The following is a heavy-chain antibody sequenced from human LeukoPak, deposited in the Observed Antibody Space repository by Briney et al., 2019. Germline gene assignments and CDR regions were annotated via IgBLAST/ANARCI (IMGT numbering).Heavy chain of an antibody. Sequence: MPGGSLRLSCAASGFSFSNCSMDWVRQAPGKGLEWDSFISSSSTYIYYADSLEGRFTISRDNVRNSLSLQMNSLRAEDTAVYYCAGDYEGNLAFDIWGQGTMVTVSS. CDR1: GFSFSNCS. CDR2: ISSSSTYI. V-gene: IGHV3-21*01. CDR3: AGDYEGNLAFDI. J-gene: IGHJ3*02. D-gene: IGHD4-23*01.